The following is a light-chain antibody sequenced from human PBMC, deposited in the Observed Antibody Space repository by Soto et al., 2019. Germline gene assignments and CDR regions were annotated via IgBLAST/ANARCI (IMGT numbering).Light chain of an antibody. CDR3: SSYTNINTRACV. V-gene: IGLV2-14*01. CDR2: EVT. Sequence: QLVLTQPASVSGSPGQSITISCTGTSCDIGSYNRVSWYQQHPGKAPKLIIYEVTDRPSGVSNRFSGSKSGNTASLTISALQAEDEAEYYCSSYTNINTRACVFGTGTKLTVL. J-gene: IGLJ1*01. CDR1: SCDIGSYNR.